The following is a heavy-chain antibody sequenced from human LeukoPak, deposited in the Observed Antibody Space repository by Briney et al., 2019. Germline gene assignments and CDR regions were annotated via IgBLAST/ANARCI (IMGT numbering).Heavy chain of an antibody. CDR1: GGSISSGSYY. D-gene: IGHD6-19*01. J-gene: IGHJ4*02. CDR3: ARDLSDIAMAGILDY. CDR2: IYTSGST. Sequence: SETLSLTCTVSGGSISSGSYYWSWIRQPAGKGLEWIGRIYTSGSTNYNPSLKSRVTISVDTSKNQFSLKLSSVTAADTAVYYCARDLSDIAMAGILDYWGQGTLVTVSS. V-gene: IGHV4-61*02.